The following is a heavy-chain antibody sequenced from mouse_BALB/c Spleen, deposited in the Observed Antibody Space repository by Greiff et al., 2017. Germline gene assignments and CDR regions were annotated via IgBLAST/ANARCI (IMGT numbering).Heavy chain of an antibody. CDR1: GFAFSSYD. Sequence: EVQLQESGGGLVKPGGSLKLSCAASGFAFSSYDMSWVRQTPEKRLEWVAYISSGGGSTYYPDTVKGRFTISRDNAKNTLYLQMSSLKSEDTAMYYCATTATGAMDYWGQGTSVTVSS. V-gene: IGHV5-12-1*01. CDR2: ISSGGGST. J-gene: IGHJ4*01. CDR3: ATTATGAMDY. D-gene: IGHD1-2*01.